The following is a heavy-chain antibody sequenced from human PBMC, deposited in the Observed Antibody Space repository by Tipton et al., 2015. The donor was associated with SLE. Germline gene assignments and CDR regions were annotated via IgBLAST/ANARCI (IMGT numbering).Heavy chain of an antibody. CDR1: GGSISSSSYY. D-gene: IGHD6-19*01. J-gene: IGHJ1*01. Sequence: LRLSCTVSGGSISSSSYYWGWIRQPPGKGLEWIGSIYYSGSTYYNPSLKSRVTISVDTPKNQFSLKLSSVTAADTAVYYCASRPRGIAVAGTNPYFQHWGQGTLVTVSS. CDR3: ASRPRGIAVAGTNPYFQH. V-gene: IGHV4-39*07. CDR2: IYYSGST.